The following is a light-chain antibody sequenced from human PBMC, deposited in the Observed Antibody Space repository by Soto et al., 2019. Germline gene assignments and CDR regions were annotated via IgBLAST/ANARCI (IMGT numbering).Light chain of an antibody. Sequence: EIVLTQSPGTLSLSPGETATLSCRASQTIGSTYLAWYQQKPGQAPRLLIFGTSSRATGIPARFSGSGSGTDFTLTISSLEPEDFAVFYCQQRSVWPWTFGQGPRWIS. CDR2: GTS. CDR1: QTIGSTY. V-gene: IGKV3D-20*02. J-gene: IGKJ1*01. CDR3: QQRSVWPWT.